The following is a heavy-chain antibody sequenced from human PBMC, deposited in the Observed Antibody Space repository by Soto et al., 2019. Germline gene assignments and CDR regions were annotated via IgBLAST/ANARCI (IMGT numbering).Heavy chain of an antibody. CDR3: TGSLSFAFDI. CDR2: ITSTADTYAT. Sequence: DVQLEESGGGLVQPGGSLKLSCAASGFSFSDSVMHWVRQVSGKGLEWVGRITSTADTYATAYTATVKGRFTVSRDDLKNTDYLQIVSLKTEDTAVYYWTGSLSFAFDIWGQGTMVHVSS. V-gene: IGHV3-73*01. J-gene: IGHJ3*02. CDR1: GFSFSDSV.